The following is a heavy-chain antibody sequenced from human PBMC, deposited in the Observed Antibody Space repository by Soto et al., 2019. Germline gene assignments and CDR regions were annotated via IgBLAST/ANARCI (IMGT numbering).Heavy chain of an antibody. Sequence: EVQLVESGGGLVKPGGSLRLSCTASGFTFSSYSMNWVRQAPGKGLEWVSSISSNRYIYYADSVKGRFTISRDNAKNSLYLQMNSLRADDTAVYYCVRDNWFDPWGQVTLVNVSS. CDR1: GFTFSSYS. CDR2: ISSNRYI. V-gene: IGHV3-21*01. CDR3: VRDNWFDP. J-gene: IGHJ5*02.